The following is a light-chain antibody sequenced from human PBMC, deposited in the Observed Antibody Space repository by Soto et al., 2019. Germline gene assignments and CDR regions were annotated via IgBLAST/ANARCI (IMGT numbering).Light chain of an antibody. CDR2: GAS. CDR1: QSVDNN. J-gene: IGKJ5*01. Sequence: EIVLTQSPGTLSLSPGERATLSCRASQSVDNNYLAWYQQKPGQAPRLLIYGASSRATGIPARFSGSGSGTLFTLTITSLQSEDFAVYYCQQYNNWPLITFGQGTRLEIK. V-gene: IGKV3-15*01. CDR3: QQYNNWPLIT.